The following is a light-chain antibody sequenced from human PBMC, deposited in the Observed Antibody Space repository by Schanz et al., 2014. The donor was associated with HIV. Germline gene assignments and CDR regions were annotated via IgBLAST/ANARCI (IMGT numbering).Light chain of an antibody. CDR3: QQYGSLPWT. Sequence: EVVLTQSPDTLSLSPGERATLSCRASQSVSSTHVAWYQQKPGQAPRLVIYATSTRAAGIPDRFSGTGSGTDFTLTISRVEPEDYAVYHCQQYGSLPWTFGQGTKVEI. CDR2: ATS. CDR1: QSVSSTH. J-gene: IGKJ1*01. V-gene: IGKV3-20*01.